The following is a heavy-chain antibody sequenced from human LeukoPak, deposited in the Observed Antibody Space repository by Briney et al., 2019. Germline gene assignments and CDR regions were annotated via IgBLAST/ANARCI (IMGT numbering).Heavy chain of an antibody. CDR2: ISSAGST. V-gene: IGHV3-53*01. J-gene: IGHJ4*02. CDR3: ARGNKWSFDD. Sequence: GGSLRLSCAASGFTVSSNYMSWVRQAPGKGLEWVSVISSAGSTYYADSVKGRFTISRDNSKNTLYLQMNSLRAEDTAVYYCARGNKWSFDDWGQGTLVTVSS. D-gene: IGHD2-15*01. CDR1: GFTVSSNY.